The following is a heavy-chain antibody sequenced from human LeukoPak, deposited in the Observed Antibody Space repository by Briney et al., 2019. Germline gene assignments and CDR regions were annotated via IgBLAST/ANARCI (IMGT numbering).Heavy chain of an antibody. V-gene: IGHV4-61*01. CDR2: IYYSGST. CDR1: GGSVSSGSCH. CDR3: ARVPGGGTAAN. D-gene: IGHD1-7*01. Sequence: PSETLSLTCTVSGGSVSSGSCHWSWLRQPPGKGLEWIGYIYYSGSTNYNPSLKSRVTISVDTSKNQFSLKLSSVTAADTAVYYCARVPGGGTAANWGQGTMVTVSS. J-gene: IGHJ3*01.